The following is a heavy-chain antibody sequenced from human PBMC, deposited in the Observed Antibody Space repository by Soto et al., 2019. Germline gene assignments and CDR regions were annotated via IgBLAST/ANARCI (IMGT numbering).Heavy chain of an antibody. CDR2: VYYTGFT. CDR3: ARLPVVVSALCYFDP. D-gene: IGHD2-21*01. Sequence: SETLRLPCTVSGDSISSRYYCGWVRQPPGKGLECIGAVYYTGFTYYNPSLKSRLTISLDTSKNQFSLRLSSVTAADTAIYYCARLPVVVSALCYFDPWGPGTLVTVSS. V-gene: IGHV4-38-2*02. CDR1: GDSISSRYY. J-gene: IGHJ5*02.